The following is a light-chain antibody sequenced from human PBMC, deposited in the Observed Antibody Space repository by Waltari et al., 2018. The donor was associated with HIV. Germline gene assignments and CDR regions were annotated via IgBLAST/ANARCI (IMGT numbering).Light chain of an antibody. CDR2: TDN. J-gene: IGLJ3*02. CDR3: AAWDDSRNGLWV. V-gene: IGLV1-44*01. CDR1: SSNIGRNT. Sequence: QSVLTQPPSVSGTPGQRVTISCSGASSNIGRNTVNWFQLLPGTAPKLLIYTDNQRPSGVPDRVACSKSGTSAALAIRGLQSEDEADYFCAAWDDSRNGLWVCGGGTKLSVL.